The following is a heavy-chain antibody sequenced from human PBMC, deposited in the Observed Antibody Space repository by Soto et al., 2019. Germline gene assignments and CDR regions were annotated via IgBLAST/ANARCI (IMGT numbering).Heavy chain of an antibody. CDR2: IDVGGGGT. V-gene: IGHV3-23*01. CDR3: AKGPEQLVHGVFDY. Sequence: ELQLLESGGGLVQPGGSLRLSCAASGFTLSSCVMSWVRQAEGKGLEWVSGIDVGGGGTYYADSVKGRFTISRDNSKNTLYLQMNSLGADDTAVYYCAKGPEQLVHGVFDYWGQGVLVTVSS. CDR1: GFTLSSCV. J-gene: IGHJ4*02. D-gene: IGHD6-6*01.